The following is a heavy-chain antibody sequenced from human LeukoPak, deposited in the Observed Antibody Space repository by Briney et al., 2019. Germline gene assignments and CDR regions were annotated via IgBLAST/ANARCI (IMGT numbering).Heavy chain of an antibody. V-gene: IGHV4-4*07. CDR2: IYTSGST. Sequence: SETLSLTCTVSGGSFSSYYWSWIRQPAGKGLEWIGRIYTSGSTNYNPSLKSRVTMSVDTSKNQISLRLSSVTAADTAVYYCAKGYCSSTSCYYYYYMDVWGKGTTVTVSS. CDR1: GGSFSSYY. D-gene: IGHD2-2*01. CDR3: AKGYCSSTSCYYYYYMDV. J-gene: IGHJ6*03.